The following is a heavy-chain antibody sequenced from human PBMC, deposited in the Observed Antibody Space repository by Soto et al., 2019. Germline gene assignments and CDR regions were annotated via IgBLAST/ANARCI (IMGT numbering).Heavy chain of an antibody. J-gene: IGHJ4*02. Sequence: PGGSLRLSCAASVLTFSSYAMSWLRHAPGKGLESVSSISCSGGTTYSADSVKGRFTISRDNSKNTLYLQMNSLRAEDTAVYYCAKDSSGYYYEFDYWGQGTLVTVPS. CDR3: AKDSSGYYYEFDY. CDR2: ISCSGGTT. CDR1: VLTFSSYA. D-gene: IGHD3-22*01. V-gene: IGHV3-23*01.